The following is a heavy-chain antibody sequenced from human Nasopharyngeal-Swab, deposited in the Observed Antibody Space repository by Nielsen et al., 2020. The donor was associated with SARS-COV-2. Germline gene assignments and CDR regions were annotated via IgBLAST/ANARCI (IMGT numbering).Heavy chain of an antibody. CDR3: TRAGYSSGWAFDY. D-gene: IGHD6-19*01. V-gene: IGHV3-49*03. Sequence: GGSLRLSCTASGFTFGVYAMSWFRQAPGKGLEWVGFIRSKAYGGTAEYAASVKGRFTISRDDSKSIAYLQMNSLKTEDTAVYYCTRAGYSSGWAFDYWGQGTLVTVSS. CDR2: IRSKAYGGTA. CDR1: GFTFGVYA. J-gene: IGHJ4*02.